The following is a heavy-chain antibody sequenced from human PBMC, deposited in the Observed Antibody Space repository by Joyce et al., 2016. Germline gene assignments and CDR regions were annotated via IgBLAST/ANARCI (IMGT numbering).Heavy chain of an antibody. Sequence: QVHLMQSGAEVTKPGASVKVSCKASGYGFINYSIHWVRQAPGQGLEWMGGINTYSGVTSLAQKFQGWFTMTRDTSITTAYMELTSLKSDDTAVYYCARGGLRRGSGHKELSEIDYWGQGTLVTVSS. CDR2: INTYSGVT. CDR1: GYGFINYS. J-gene: IGHJ4*02. V-gene: IGHV1-2*04. D-gene: IGHD6-19*01. CDR3: ARGGLRRGSGHKELSEIDY.